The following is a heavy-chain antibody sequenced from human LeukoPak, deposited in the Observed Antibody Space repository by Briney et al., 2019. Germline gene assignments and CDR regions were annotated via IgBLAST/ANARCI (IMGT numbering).Heavy chain of an antibody. V-gene: IGHV1-18*01. CDR3: ARGGYYGSGSFPDY. D-gene: IGHD3-10*01. J-gene: IGHJ4*02. Sequence: GASVKVSCKASGYSFGSFGISWVRQAPGQGLEWMGWISACNGDTNYAQKLQGRVTMTTDTSTSTAYMDLMSLRSDDTAVYYCARGGYYGSGSFPDYWGQGTLVTVSS. CDR1: GYSFGSFG. CDR2: ISACNGDT.